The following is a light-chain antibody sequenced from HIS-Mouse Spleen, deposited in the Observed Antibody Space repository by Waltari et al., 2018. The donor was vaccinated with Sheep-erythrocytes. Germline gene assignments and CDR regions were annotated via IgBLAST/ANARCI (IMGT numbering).Light chain of an antibody. CDR1: QGISSY. Sequence: DIQLTQSPSFLSASVGDRVTITCRASQGISSYLDWYQQKPGKDPKLLIYAAFTLQSGVPSRFSGSGSGTEFTLTISSLQPEDFATYYCQQLNSYPPAFGPGTKVDIK. J-gene: IGKJ3*01. CDR2: AAF. V-gene: IGKV1-9*01. CDR3: QQLNSYPPA.